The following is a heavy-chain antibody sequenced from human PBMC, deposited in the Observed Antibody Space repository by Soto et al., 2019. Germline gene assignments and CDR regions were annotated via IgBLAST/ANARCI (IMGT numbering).Heavy chain of an antibody. Sequence: QVQLVESGGGVVQPGRSLRLSCAASGFTFSSYGMHWVRQAPGKGLAWAAVIGYDGSNKYYADSVKGRFTISRDNSKNTLYLQMNSLRAEDTAVYYCARDRFGYDSSVTLVFDYWGQGTLVTVSS. J-gene: IGHJ4*02. CDR1: GFTFSSYG. CDR2: IGYDGSNK. D-gene: IGHD3-22*01. V-gene: IGHV3-33*01. CDR3: ARDRFGYDSSVTLVFDY.